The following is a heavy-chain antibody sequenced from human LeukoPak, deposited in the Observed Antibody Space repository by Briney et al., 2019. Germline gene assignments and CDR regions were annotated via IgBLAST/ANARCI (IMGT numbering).Heavy chain of an antibody. Sequence: SETLSLTCTVSGGSISSYYWSWIRQPPGKGLEWIGYIYYSGSTNYNPSLKSRVTISVDTSKNQFSLKLSSVTAADTAVYYCARGGTYYDFWSGYRYYYYYGMDVWGQGTTVTVSS. CDR3: ARGGTYYDFWSGYRYYYYYGMDV. CDR1: GGSISSYY. D-gene: IGHD3-3*01. J-gene: IGHJ6*02. V-gene: IGHV4-59*08. CDR2: IYYSGST.